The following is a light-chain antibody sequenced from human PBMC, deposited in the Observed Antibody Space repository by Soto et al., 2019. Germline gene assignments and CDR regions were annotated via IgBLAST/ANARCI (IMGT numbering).Light chain of an antibody. CDR1: QSISSW. V-gene: IGKV1-5*03. CDR3: QQYNSFPLT. CDR2: KAS. Sequence: DIQMTQSPSTLSASVGDRVTITCRASQSISSWLAWYQQKPGKATKLLIYKASSLESGVPSRFSGSGSDIEFTLTISTLQPDDFAAYYCQQYNSFPLTVGGGTKVEIK. J-gene: IGKJ4*01.